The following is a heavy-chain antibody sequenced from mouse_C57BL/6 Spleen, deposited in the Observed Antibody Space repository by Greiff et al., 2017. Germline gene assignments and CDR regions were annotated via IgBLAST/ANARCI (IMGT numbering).Heavy chain of an antibody. D-gene: IGHD4-1*01. J-gene: IGHJ3*01. Sequence: EVKLQQSGPELVKPGASVKISCKASGYTFTDYYMNWVKQSHGKSLEWIGDINPNNGGTSYNQKFKGKATLTVDKSSSTAYMELRSLTSEDSAVYYCARTGWDPYWGQGTLVTVSA. CDR1: GYTFTDYY. CDR2: INPNNGGT. V-gene: IGHV1-26*01. CDR3: ARTGWDPY.